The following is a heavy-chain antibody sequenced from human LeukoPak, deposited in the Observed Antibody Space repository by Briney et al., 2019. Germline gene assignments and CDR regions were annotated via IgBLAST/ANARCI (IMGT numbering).Heavy chain of an antibody. V-gene: IGHV3-23*01. CDR3: AKVRVVVPAANFDY. J-gene: IGHJ4*02. CDR2: ISGSGGST. D-gene: IGHD2-2*01. Sequence: GGSLRLSCAASGFTLSSYAMSWVRQAPGKGLEWVSAISGSGGSTYYADSVKGRFTISRDNSKNTLYLQMNSLRAEDTAVYYCAKVRVVVPAANFDYWGQGTLVTVSS. CDR1: GFTLSSYA.